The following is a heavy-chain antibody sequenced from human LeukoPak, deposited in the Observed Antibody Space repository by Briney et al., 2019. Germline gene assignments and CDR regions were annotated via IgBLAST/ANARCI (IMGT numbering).Heavy chain of an antibody. CDR2: INPNSGGT. J-gene: IGHJ4*02. V-gene: IGHV1-2*02. Sequence: ASVKVSCEASGYTFTGYYMHWVRQAPGQGLEWMGWINPNSGGTNYAQKFQGRVTMTRDTSISTAYMELSRLRSDDTAAYYCARGDIVVVPAAHSRDYWGQGTLVTVSS. D-gene: IGHD2-2*01. CDR1: GYTFTGYY. CDR3: ARGDIVVVPAAHSRDY.